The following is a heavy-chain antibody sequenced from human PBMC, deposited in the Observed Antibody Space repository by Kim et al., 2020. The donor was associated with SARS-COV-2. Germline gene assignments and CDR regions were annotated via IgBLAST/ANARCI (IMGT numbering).Heavy chain of an antibody. V-gene: IGHV6-1*01. D-gene: IGHD3-10*01. CDR1: GDSVSSNNAA. CDR3: VRDRGSRDSYGYGDYGLDV. J-gene: IGHJ6*02. CDR2: TFYRSKWYH. Sequence: SQTLSLTCVISGDSVSSNNAAWNWIRQSPSRGLEWLGRTFYRSKWYHDYAVSVKGRVTVNPDTSKNQFSLQLNSVTPEDTAVYYCVRDRGSRDSYGYGDYGLDVWGQGTTVTVSS.